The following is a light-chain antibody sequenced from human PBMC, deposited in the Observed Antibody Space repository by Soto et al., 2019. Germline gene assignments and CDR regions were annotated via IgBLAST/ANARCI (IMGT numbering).Light chain of an antibody. Sequence: TQAPATLSVSPGERATLSCRASHTINNNVAWYQLKDGQVPRLVIYGASSRATGIPDRFSGSGSGTDFTLTISRLEPEDFAVYYCQQYGSSPITFGQGTRLEI. V-gene: IGKV3-20*01. J-gene: IGKJ5*01. CDR3: QQYGSSPIT. CDR1: HTINNN. CDR2: GAS.